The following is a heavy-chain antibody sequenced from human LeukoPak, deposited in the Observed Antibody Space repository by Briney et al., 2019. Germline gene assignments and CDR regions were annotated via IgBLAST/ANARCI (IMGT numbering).Heavy chain of an antibody. CDR2: ISPYDGAT. CDR3: ARDSDWNVDY. D-gene: IGHD1-1*01. Sequence: GASVKVSCKASGYTFTTYGITWIRQAPGQGLEWLGWISPYDGATEYAQNLQDRVSMTTDTSTNTAYIEVRSLKSDDTAVYYCARDSDWNVDYWGQGTLVTVSP. CDR1: GYTFTTYG. J-gene: IGHJ4*02. V-gene: IGHV1-18*01.